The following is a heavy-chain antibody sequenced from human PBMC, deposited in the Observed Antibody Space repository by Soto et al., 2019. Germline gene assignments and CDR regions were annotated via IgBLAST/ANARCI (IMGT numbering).Heavy chain of an antibody. CDR1: GYTFTGYY. V-gene: IGHV1-2*04. D-gene: IGHD1-20*01. J-gene: IGHJ6*02. Sequence: GASVKVSCKASGYTFTGYYMHWVRQAPGQGLEWMGWINPNSGGTNYAQKFQGWVTMTRDTSISTAYMELSRLRSDDTAVYYCARDLGITGTTPYYYGMDVWGQGTTVTVYS. CDR2: INPNSGGT. CDR3: ARDLGITGTTPYYYGMDV.